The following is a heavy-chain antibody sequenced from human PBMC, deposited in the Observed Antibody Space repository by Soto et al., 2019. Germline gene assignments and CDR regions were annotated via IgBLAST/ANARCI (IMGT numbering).Heavy chain of an antibody. J-gene: IGHJ4*02. CDR1: GFTFSSYS. Sequence: PGGSLRLSCAASGFTFSSYSMNWVRRAPGKGLEWVSSISSSSSYIYYADSVKGRFTISRDNAKNSLYLQMNSLRAEDTAVYYCARDIITAARLGFDYWGQGTLVTVSS. D-gene: IGHD6-6*01. CDR3: ARDIITAARLGFDY. V-gene: IGHV3-21*01. CDR2: ISSSSSYI.